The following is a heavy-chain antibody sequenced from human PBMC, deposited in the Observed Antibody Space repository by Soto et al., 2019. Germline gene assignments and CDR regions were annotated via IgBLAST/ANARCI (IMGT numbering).Heavy chain of an antibody. CDR3: ARVVMASTRWFDP. CDR1: RGSISNYF. J-gene: IGHJ5*02. CDR2: ISYSGTT. V-gene: IGHV4-59*08. D-gene: IGHD2-21*01. Sequence: SETLSLTCTVSRGSISNYFWTWIRQPPGRGLEWIGYISYSGTTYYNPSLKSRVTISVDTSTNQFSLKLSSVTAADTAVYYCARVVMASTRWFDPWGQGTLVTVSS.